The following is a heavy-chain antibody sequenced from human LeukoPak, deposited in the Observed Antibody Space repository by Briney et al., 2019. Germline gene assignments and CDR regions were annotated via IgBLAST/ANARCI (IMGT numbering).Heavy chain of an antibody. CDR3: ARGRLRFLEWLDAFDI. CDR2: ISGSGGST. J-gene: IGHJ3*02. V-gene: IGHV3-23*01. D-gene: IGHD3-3*01. CDR1: GFTFSSYA. Sequence: GGSLRLSCAASGFTFSSYAMSWVRQAPGKGLEWVSAISGSGGSTYYADSVKGRFTISRDNAKNSLYLQMNSLRAEDTAVYYCARGRLRFLEWLDAFDIWGQGTMVTVSS.